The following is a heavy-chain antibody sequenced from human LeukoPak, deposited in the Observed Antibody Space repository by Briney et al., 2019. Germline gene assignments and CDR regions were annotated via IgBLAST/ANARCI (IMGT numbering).Heavy chain of an antibody. CDR1: GITFSSYW. V-gene: IGHV3-7*01. CDR3: ARRLRDGYNSNYFDY. J-gene: IGHJ4*02. D-gene: IGHD5-24*01. Sequence: PGGSLRLSCAASGITFSSYWMSWVRQAPGKGLEWVANIKQDGSEKYYVDSVKGRFTISRDNAKNSLYLQMNSLRAEDTAVYYCARRLRDGYNSNYFDYWGQGTLVTVSS. CDR2: IKQDGSEK.